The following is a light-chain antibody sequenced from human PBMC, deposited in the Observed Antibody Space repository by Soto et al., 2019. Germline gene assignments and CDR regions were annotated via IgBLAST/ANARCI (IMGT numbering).Light chain of an antibody. Sequence: QSVLTQPPSVSGAPGQRVTISCTGSSSNIGAGYDVHWYQQLPGTAPKLLIYGNSNRPSGVPDQFSGSKSGNTASLTISGLQAEDEAHYYCCSYATYNMILGGGTKVTVL. CDR3: CSYATYNMI. CDR2: GNS. CDR1: SSNIGAGYD. J-gene: IGLJ2*01. V-gene: IGLV1-40*01.